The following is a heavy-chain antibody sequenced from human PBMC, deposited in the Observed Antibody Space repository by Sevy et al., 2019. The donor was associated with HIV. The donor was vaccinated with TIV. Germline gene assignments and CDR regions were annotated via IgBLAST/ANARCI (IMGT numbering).Heavy chain of an antibody. CDR3: ARPRTTVTTAAFDI. Sequence: ASVKVSCKASGYTFTSYYMHWMRQAPGQGLEWMGIINPSGGSTSYAQKFQGRVTMTRDTSTRTVNRELSSLGSEDTAVYYCARPRTTVTTAAFDIWGQGTMVTVSS. V-gene: IGHV1-46*01. D-gene: IGHD4-17*01. J-gene: IGHJ3*02. CDR2: INPSGGST. CDR1: GYTFTSYY.